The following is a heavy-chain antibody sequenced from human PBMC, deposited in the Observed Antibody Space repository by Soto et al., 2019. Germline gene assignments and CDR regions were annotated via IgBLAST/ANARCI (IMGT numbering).Heavy chain of an antibody. Sequence: ASVKVSCKASGYTFTSYGISWVRQAPGQGLEWMGWISAYNGNTNYAQKLQGRVTMTTYTSTSTAYMELRSLRSDDTAVYYCARDRCSGGSCYRLFDYWGQGTLVTVSS. CDR1: GYTFTSYG. J-gene: IGHJ4*02. V-gene: IGHV1-18*01. D-gene: IGHD2-15*01. CDR3: ARDRCSGGSCYRLFDY. CDR2: ISAYNGNT.